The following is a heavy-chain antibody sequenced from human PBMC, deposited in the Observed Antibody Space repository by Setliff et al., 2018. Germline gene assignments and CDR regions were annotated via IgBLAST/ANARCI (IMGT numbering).Heavy chain of an antibody. Sequence: SETLSLTCTVSGVSIRGFYWTWIRQSPKRELEWLGYAFHTGKTDYNPSLMSRVIISIDMSRKQFSLKLSSVTAADTAMYFCARGGYNSRSGYSAYYYDYWGQGALVTVSS. CDR1: GVSIRGFY. D-gene: IGHD3-3*01. V-gene: IGHV4-59*03. CDR3: ARGGYNSRSGYSAYYYDY. J-gene: IGHJ4*02. CDR2: AFHTGKT.